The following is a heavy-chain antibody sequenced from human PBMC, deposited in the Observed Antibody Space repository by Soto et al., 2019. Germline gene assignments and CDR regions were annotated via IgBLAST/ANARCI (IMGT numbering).Heavy chain of an antibody. Sequence: RGESLKISCNGSGDTFTSHWIAWVRQMPGKGLELMGLIYPADSDTRYSPSFEGQVTISVDKSISTAYLQWSSLKASDTAMYYCVRPQAKELGTIRGAFDIWGQGTKVTVSS. CDR2: IYPADSDT. V-gene: IGHV5-51*01. CDR3: VRPQAKELGTIRGAFDI. J-gene: IGHJ3*02. D-gene: IGHD3-10*01. CDR1: GDTFTSHW.